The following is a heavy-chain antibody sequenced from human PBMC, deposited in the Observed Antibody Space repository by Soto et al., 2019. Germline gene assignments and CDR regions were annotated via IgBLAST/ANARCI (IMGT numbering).Heavy chain of an antibody. CDR3: ARANYDFWSGYSYYFDY. D-gene: IGHD3-3*01. V-gene: IGHV4-30-4*01. CDR1: GGSISSGDYY. Sequence: PSETLSLTCTVSGGSISSGDYYWSWIRQPPGKGLEWIGYIYYSGSTYYNPSLKSRVTISVDTSKNQFSLKLSSVTAADTAVYYCARANYDFWSGYSYYFDYWGQGTLVTGSS. CDR2: IYYSGST. J-gene: IGHJ4*02.